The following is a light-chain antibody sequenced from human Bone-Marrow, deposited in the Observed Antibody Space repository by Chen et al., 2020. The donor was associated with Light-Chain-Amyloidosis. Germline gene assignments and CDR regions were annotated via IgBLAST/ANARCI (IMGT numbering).Light chain of an antibody. V-gene: IGKV3-20*01. CDR2: GYS. CDR1: QNISSNH. Sequence: EIVLTQSPGNLSLSPGEGANLSCRASQNISSNHLTWYQQKIGQAPRLLIYGYSSRTTGIPDRFAGSESVTDFTLTINRREPEDFAMYYCQEYRTSPLTFGGGTNVAIK. J-gene: IGKJ4*01. CDR3: QEYRTSPLT.